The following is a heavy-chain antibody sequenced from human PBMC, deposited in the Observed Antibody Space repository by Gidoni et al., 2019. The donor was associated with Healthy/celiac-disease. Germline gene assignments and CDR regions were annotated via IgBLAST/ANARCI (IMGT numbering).Heavy chain of an antibody. CDR2: IYTSGST. Sequence: QVQLQESGPGLVKPSQTLSLTCTVSGGSISSGSYYWSWIRQPAGKGLEWIGRIYTSGSTNYNPSLKSRVTISVDTSKNQFSLKLSSVTAADTAVYYCVRDYDFLTGYFDIWGQGTMVTVSS. D-gene: IGHD3-9*01. J-gene: IGHJ3*02. CDR3: VRDYDFLTGYFDI. V-gene: IGHV4-61*02. CDR1: GGSISSGSYY.